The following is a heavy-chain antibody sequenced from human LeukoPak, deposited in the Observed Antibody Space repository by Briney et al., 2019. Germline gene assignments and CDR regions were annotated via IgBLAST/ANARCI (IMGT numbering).Heavy chain of an antibody. CDR3: AKDPFDY. J-gene: IGHJ4*02. Sequence: GGSLRLSCAASGFTFDDYAMHWVRQAPGKGLEWVSGISWNSGSIGYADSVKGRFTISRDNAKNSLYLQMNSLRAEDTALYYCAKDPFDYWGQGTLVTVSS. CDR1: GFTFDDYA. V-gene: IGHV3-9*01. CDR2: ISWNSGSI.